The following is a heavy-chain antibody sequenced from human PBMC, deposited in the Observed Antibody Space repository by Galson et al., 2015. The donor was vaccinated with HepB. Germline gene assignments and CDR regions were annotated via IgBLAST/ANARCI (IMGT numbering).Heavy chain of an antibody. CDR2: INDSRST. CDR3: ARGEDYRNYGVFDP. V-gene: IGHV4-34*01. J-gene: IGHJ5*02. Sequence: SETLSLTCAVYGGSFSGYYWTWIRQPPGKGLEWIGEINDSRSTSYNPSLRGRVTISLDTSKNQFSLKVSSVTAADTAVYYCARGEDYRNYGVFDPWGQGTLITVSS. D-gene: IGHD4-11*01. CDR1: GGSFSGYY.